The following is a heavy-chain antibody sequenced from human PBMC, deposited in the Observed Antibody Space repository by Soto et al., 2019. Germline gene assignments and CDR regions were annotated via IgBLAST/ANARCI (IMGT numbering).Heavy chain of an antibody. D-gene: IGHD2-2*01. CDR1: GFTFSSYA. CDR2: ISYDGSNK. V-gene: IGHV3-30-3*01. CDR3: ARGLPYCSSTSCYLGNKKYNWFDP. J-gene: IGHJ5*02. Sequence: GGSLRLSCAASGFTFSSYAMHWVRQAPGKGLEWVAVISYDGSNKYYADSVKGRFTISRDNSKNTLYLQMNSLRSEDTAVYYCARGLPYCSSTSCYLGNKKYNWFDPWGQGTLVTVSS.